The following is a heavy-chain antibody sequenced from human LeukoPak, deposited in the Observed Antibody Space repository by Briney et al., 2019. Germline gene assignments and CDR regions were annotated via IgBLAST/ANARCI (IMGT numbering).Heavy chain of an antibody. CDR3: ARDFSDYGDLEEY. CDR1: GFTFSSYG. Sequence: GRSLRLSCAASGFTFSSYGMHWVRQAPGKGLEWVAVIWYDGSNKYYADSVKGRFTISRDNSKNTLYLQMNSLRAEDTAVYYCARDFSDYGDLEEYWGQGTLVTVSS. D-gene: IGHD4-17*01. J-gene: IGHJ4*02. CDR2: IWYDGSNK. V-gene: IGHV3-33*01.